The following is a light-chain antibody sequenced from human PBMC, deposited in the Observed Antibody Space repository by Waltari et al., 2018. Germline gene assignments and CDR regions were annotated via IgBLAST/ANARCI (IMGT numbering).Light chain of an antibody. J-gene: IGKJ4*01. CDR2: EVS. CDR3: MQTIQFPLT. CDR1: QSLVHSDGRTY. Sequence: DIGLAQTPLSLSVTPGQPASISCKSAQSLVHSDGRTYLHWYLQRPGQSPHLLIYEVSNRFSGVPDRFSGSGSGTDFTLNISRMEAEDVGLFYCMQTIQFPLTFGGGTKLEIK. V-gene: IGKV2D-29*02.